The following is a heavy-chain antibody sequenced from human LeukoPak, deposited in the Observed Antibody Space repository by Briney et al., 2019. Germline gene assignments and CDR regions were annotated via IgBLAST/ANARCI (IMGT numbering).Heavy chain of an antibody. V-gene: IGHV3-21*01. CDR3: ARPRNVDTAMVTYYYYMDV. D-gene: IGHD5-18*01. CDR1: GFTFSSYS. Sequence: GGSLRLSCAASGFTFSSYSMNWVRQAPGKGLEWVSSISSSSSYIYYADSVKGRFTISRDNAKNSLYLQMNSLRAEDTAVYYCARPRNVDTAMVTYYYYMDVWGKGTMVTVSS. CDR2: ISSSSSYI. J-gene: IGHJ6*03.